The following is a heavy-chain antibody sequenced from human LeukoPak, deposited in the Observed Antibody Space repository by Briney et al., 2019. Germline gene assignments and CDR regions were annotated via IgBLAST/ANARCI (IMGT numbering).Heavy chain of an antibody. CDR3: ARRPGGYSVHYYYYMDV. CDR1: GGSINNYY. Sequence: SETLSLTCTVSGGSINNYYWTWIRQPAGKGLEWIGRIYSSGSTNYNPSLKSRVTMSVDTSKNQFSLKLSSVTAADTAVYYCARRPGGYSVHYYYYMDVWGKGTTVTISS. CDR2: IYSSGST. V-gene: IGHV4-4*07. J-gene: IGHJ6*03. D-gene: IGHD3-22*01.